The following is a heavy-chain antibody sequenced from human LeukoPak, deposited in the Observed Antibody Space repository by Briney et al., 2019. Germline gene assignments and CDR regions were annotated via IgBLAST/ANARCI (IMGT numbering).Heavy chain of an antibody. J-gene: IGHJ4*02. D-gene: IGHD4-17*01. V-gene: IGHV5-51*01. CDR1: GYNFPIYW. CDR3: ARRSTSDSGDYVGY. Sequence: GEPLKISCQGSGYNFPIYWIGWVRQMPGQGLEWMGIIYPDDSNTIYGPSFQGQVTISADKSITTAYLQWSSLKASDTAMYYCARRSTSDSGDYVGYWGQGTLVTVSS. CDR2: IYPDDSNT.